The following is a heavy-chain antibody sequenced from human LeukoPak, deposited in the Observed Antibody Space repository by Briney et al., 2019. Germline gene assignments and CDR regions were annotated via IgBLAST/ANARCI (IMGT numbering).Heavy chain of an antibody. V-gene: IGHV3-66*01. D-gene: IGHD3-10*01. J-gene: IGHJ4*02. CDR2: IYSGGST. CDR3: AQAMVRGVISY. Sequence: GGSLRLSCAASGFTLSSNYMRWVRQAPGKGLEWVSVIYSGGSTYYADSVKGRFTITRDHSKNTLYLQMNSLRAEDTAVCYCAQAMVRGVISYWGQGTLVTVSS. CDR1: GFTLSSNY.